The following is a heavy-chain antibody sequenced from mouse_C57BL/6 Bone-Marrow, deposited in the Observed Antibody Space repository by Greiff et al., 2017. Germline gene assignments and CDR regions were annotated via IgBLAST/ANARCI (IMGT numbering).Heavy chain of an antibody. CDR3: ARRRGYGYDDAMDY. D-gene: IGHD2-2*01. CDR1: GYTFTSYG. J-gene: IGHJ4*01. Sequence: LKESGAELARPGASVKLSCKASGYTFTSYGISWVKQRTGQGLEWIGESYPRSGNTYYNEKFKGKATLTADKSSSTAYMELRSLTSEDSAVYFCARRRGYGYDDAMDYWGQGTSVTVSS. CDR2: SYPRSGNT. V-gene: IGHV1-81*01.